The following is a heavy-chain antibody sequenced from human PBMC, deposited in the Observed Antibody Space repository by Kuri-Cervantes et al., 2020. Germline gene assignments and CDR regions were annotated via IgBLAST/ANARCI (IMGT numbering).Heavy chain of an antibody. CDR2: INPSGGST. CDR1: GYSFTSYY. J-gene: IGHJ4*02. CDR3: AKDGAKWARYYFDY. Sequence: ASVKVSCKASGYSFTSYYMHWVRQAPGQGLEWMGIINPSGGSTSYAQKFQGRVTMTTDTSTSTAYMELRSLRSDDTAVYYCAKDGAKWARYYFDYWGQGTLVTVSS. D-gene: IGHD1-26*01. V-gene: IGHV1-46*01.